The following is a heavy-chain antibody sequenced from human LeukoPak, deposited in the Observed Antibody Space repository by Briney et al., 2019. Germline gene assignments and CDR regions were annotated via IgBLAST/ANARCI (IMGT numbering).Heavy chain of an antibody. D-gene: IGHD2-8*02. CDR3: ARDGGVAPHNWFDP. J-gene: IGHJ5*02. CDR2: IYYSVNT. CDR1: GGSISSSSYY. Sequence: SETLSLTCTVSGGSISSSSYYWSWIRQPPGKGLEWIGYIYYSVNTYYSPSLKSRVTISVDTSKNQFSLKPSSVTAADTAVYYCARDGGVAPHNWFDPWGQGTLVTVSS. V-gene: IGHV4-30-4*07.